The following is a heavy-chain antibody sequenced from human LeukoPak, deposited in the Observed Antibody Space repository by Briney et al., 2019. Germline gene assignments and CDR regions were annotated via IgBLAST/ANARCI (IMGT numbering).Heavy chain of an antibody. Sequence: GGSLRLSCAASGFTFSSYAMHWVRQAPGKGLEWVAVISYDGSNKYYADSVKGRFTISRDNSKNTLYLQMNSLRAEDTAVYYCARDSPYTIFGVVTTYYYYYMDVWGKGTTVTVSS. CDR1: GFTFSSYA. CDR2: ISYDGSNK. V-gene: IGHV3-30*04. CDR3: ARDSPYTIFGVVTTYYYYYMDV. J-gene: IGHJ6*03. D-gene: IGHD3-3*01.